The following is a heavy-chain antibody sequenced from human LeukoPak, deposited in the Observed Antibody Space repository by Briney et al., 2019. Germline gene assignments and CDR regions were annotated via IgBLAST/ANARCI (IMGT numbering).Heavy chain of an antibody. CDR1: SSSISSGYY. J-gene: IGHJ4*02. V-gene: IGHV4-38-2*02. D-gene: IGHD5-24*01. Sequence: RSETLSLTCAVSSSSISSGYYWGWIRQPPGKGLEWIGSIYYSGTTYYNPSLKSRVTISINTPKNQLSLNLSSVTAADTAVYFCARDLGDGYRPFWGQGALVTVSS. CDR2: IYYSGTT. CDR3: ARDLGDGYRPF.